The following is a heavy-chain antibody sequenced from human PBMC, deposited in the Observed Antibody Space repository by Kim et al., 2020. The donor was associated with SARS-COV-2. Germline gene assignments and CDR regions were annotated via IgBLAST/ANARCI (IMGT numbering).Heavy chain of an antibody. V-gene: IGHV4-61*02. Sequence: SETLSLTCTVSGGSISSGSYYWSWIRQPAGKGLEWIGRIYTSGSTNYNPSLKSRVTISVDTAKNQFSLRLSSVTAAATAVYYCAGAPGHDKYSSSWGYYFDHWGQGTLVTVSS. CDR1: GGSISSGSYY. D-gene: IGHD6-13*01. J-gene: IGHJ4*02. CDR3: AGAPGHDKYSSSWGYYFDH. CDR2: IYTSGST.